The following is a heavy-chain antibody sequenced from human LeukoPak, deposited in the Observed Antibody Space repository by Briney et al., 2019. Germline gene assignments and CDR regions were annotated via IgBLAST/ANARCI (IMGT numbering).Heavy chain of an antibody. D-gene: IGHD1-26*01. V-gene: IGHV1-18*01. CDR1: GYTFTSFG. Sequence: ASVKVSCKASGYTFTSFGLSWLRQAPGQGLERMGWISAYNGNTNYAQKLQGRVTMTTDTSTRTAYMDLRSLRSDDTAVYYCAIRTGTYPYYSDYWGQGTLVTVSS. J-gene: IGHJ4*02. CDR2: ISAYNGNT. CDR3: AIRTGTYPYYSDY.